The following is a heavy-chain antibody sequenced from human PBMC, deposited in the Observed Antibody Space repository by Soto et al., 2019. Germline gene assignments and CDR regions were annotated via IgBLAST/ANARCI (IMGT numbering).Heavy chain of an antibody. V-gene: IGHV4-31*03. CDR3: ARDMDFAYCGGDCYFDI. CDR2: IYYSGST. CDR1: GGSISSGGYY. D-gene: IGHD2-21*01. J-gene: IGHJ3*02. Sequence: SETLSLTCTVSGGSISSGGYYWSWIRQHPGKGLEWIGYIYYSGSTYYNPSLKSRVTISVDTSKNQFSLKLSSVTAADTAVYYCARDMDFAYCGGDCYFDIWGQGTMVT.